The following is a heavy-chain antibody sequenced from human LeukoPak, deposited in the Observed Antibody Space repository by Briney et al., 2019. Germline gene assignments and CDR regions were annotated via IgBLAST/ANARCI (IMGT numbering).Heavy chain of an antibody. J-gene: IGHJ4*02. CDR3: ARDGYSGYDRHFDY. CDR1: GFSFTIYV. V-gene: IGHV3-48*03. Sequence: GGSLRLSCAASGFSFTIYVINWVRQAPGKGLEWVSYISSSGSTIYYADSVKGRFTISRDNAKNSLYLQMNSLRAEDTAVYYCARDGYSGYDRHFDYWGQGTLVTVSS. D-gene: IGHD5-12*01. CDR2: ISSSGSTI.